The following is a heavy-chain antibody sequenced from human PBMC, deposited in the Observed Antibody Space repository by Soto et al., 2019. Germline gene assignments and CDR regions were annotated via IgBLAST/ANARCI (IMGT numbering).Heavy chain of an antibody. CDR2: INQSGST. V-gene: IGHV4-34*01. J-gene: IGHJ4*02. D-gene: IGHD5-12*01. CDR3: ARMSGYDPWGRDY. Sequence: QVQLQQWGAGLLKPSETLSLTCAVYGGSFSGYYWSWVRQPPGKGLEWIGEINQSGSTNYNPSLKSRVTISVDTSKNQFSLKLSSVPAADTAVYYCARMSGYDPWGRDYWGQGTLVTVSS. CDR1: GGSFSGYY.